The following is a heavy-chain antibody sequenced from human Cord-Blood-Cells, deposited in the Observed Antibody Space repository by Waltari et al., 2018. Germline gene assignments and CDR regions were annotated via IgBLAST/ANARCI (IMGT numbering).Heavy chain of an antibody. D-gene: IGHD2-2*01. V-gene: IGHV4-39*01. CDR2: IYYSGST. J-gene: IGHJ4*02. Sequence: QLQLQESGPGLVQPSETLSLTCTVPGGSISSSSYYWGWIRQPPGKGLEWIGSIYYSGSTYYNPSLKSQVTISVDTSKNQFSRKLSSVTAADTAVYYCARHFGRNIVVVPAAIDYWGQGTLVTVSS. CDR1: GGSISSSSYY. CDR3: ARHFGRNIVVVPAAIDY.